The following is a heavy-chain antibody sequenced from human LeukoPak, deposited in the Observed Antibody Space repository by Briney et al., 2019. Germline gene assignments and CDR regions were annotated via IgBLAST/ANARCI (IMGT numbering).Heavy chain of an antibody. Sequence: PSETLSLTCTVSGGSISSGGYYWSWIRQPPGKGLEWIGYIYYSGSTYYNPSLKSRVTISVDTSKNQFSLKLSSVTAADTAVYYCARGDYVWGSYRNLLFDYWGQGTLVTVSS. CDR2: IYYSGST. V-gene: IGHV4-30-4*08. CDR1: GGSISSGGYY. CDR3: ARGDYVWGSYRNLLFDY. D-gene: IGHD3-16*02. J-gene: IGHJ4*02.